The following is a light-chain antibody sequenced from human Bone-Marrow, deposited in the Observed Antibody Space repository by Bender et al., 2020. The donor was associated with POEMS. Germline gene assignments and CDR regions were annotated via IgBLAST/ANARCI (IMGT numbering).Light chain of an antibody. J-gene: IGLJ2*01. V-gene: IGLV3-1*01. Sequence: SFELTQPPSVSVSPGQTASITCSGDKLGEKYACWYQQKPGQSPVMVIHQDSKRPPGIPERFSGSNSGNTATLTISGTQAMAEADYYCQAWDRSTAVFGGGTKLTVL. CDR3: QAWDRSTAV. CDR2: QDS. CDR1: KLGEKY.